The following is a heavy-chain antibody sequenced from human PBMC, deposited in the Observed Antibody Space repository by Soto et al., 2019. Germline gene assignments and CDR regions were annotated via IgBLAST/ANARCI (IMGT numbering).Heavy chain of an antibody. V-gene: IGHV3-74*02. CDR3: ARGVPDHDATDV. J-gene: IGHJ6*02. Sequence: EVQVVESGGGLVQPGGSLRLSCAGSEFTFSNYWMHWVSQAPGKGLVWVSRIKYDGSITNYADSVKGRFTISRDNAKTTVFLQMDSVTAEDTAVYYCARGVPDHDATDVWGQGTTVTVSS. CDR1: EFTFSNYW. D-gene: IGHD1-1*01. CDR2: IKYDGSIT.